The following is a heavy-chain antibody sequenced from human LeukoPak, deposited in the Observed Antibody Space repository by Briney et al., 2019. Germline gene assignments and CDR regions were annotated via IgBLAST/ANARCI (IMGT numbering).Heavy chain of an antibody. J-gene: IGHJ4*02. CDR3: ARVPSVIVVDPFDY. V-gene: IGHV1-18*01. Sequence: ASVKVSCKASGYTFTSYGISWVRQAPGQGLEWMGWISAYNGNTNYAQKLQGRVTMTTDTSTSTAFMELRSLRSDDTAVYFCARVPSVIVVDPFDYWGQGTLVTVSS. D-gene: IGHD3-22*01. CDR2: ISAYNGNT. CDR1: GYTFTSYG.